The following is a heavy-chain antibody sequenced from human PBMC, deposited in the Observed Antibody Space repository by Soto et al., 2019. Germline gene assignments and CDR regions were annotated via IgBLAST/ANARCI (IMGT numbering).Heavy chain of an antibody. J-gene: IGHJ5*02. CDR3: ARVRIRPENWFDP. V-gene: IGHV4-31*03. CDR2: IYYSGST. CDR1: GGSISSGGYY. D-gene: IGHD2-15*01. Sequence: SETLSLTCTVSGGSISSGGYYWSWIRQHPGKGLEWIGYIYYSGSTYYNPSLKSRVTISVDTSKNQFSLKLSSVTAADTAVYYCARVRIRPENWFDPWGQGTLVTVS.